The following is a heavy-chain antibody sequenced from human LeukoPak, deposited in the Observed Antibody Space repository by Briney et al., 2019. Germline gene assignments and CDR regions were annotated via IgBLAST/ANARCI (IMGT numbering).Heavy chain of an antibody. CDR1: GYTFTGYY. J-gene: IGHJ4*02. Sequence: ASVKVSCKASGYTFTGYYMHWVRQAPGQGLEWMGWINPNSGGTNYAQKFQGGVTMTRDTSISTAYMELSRLRSDDTAVYYCARDFRSYTASVDYWGQGTLVTVSS. V-gene: IGHV1-2*02. CDR2: INPNSGGT. CDR3: ARDFRSYTASVDY. D-gene: IGHD1-26*01.